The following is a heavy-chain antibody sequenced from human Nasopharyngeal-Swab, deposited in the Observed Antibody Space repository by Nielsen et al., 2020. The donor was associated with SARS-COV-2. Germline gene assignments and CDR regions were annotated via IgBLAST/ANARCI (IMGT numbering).Heavy chain of an antibody. CDR3: AREEVLSDAFDI. CDR2: IFPGGTI. Sequence: GESLKISCAASGFTVRSNYMSWIRQAPGKGLERVSVIFPGGTIFYADSVRGRFTISRDNSKNTLYLQMSSLRYEDTAVYYCAREEVLSDAFDIWGQGTMVTVSS. CDR1: GFTVRSNY. J-gene: IGHJ3*02. V-gene: IGHV3-66*02. D-gene: IGHD2-8*01.